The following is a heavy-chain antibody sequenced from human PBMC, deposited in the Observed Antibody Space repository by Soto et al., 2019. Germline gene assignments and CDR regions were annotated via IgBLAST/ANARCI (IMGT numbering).Heavy chain of an antibody. Sequence: ASVKVSCKASGYTFTSYGISWVRQAPGQGLEWMGWISAYNGNTNYAQKLQGRVTMTTDTSTSTAYMELRSLRPDDTAVYYCARGLYYYGSGSYAYFDYWGQGTLVTVSS. CDR2: ISAYNGNT. J-gene: IGHJ4*02. CDR3: ARGLYYYGSGSYAYFDY. V-gene: IGHV1-18*04. CDR1: GYTFTSYG. D-gene: IGHD3-10*01.